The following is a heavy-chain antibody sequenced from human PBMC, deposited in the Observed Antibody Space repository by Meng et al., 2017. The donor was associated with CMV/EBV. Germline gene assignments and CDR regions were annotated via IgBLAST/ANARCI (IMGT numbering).Heavy chain of an antibody. J-gene: IGHJ4*02. Sequence: GESLKISCAASEFTFSSFGMHWVRQAPGKGLEWVAFIRYDGSNKYYADSVKGRFTISRDNSKNTLYLQMNSLRAEDTAVYYCAKDQPYDFWSYWGQGTLVTVSS. V-gene: IGHV3-30*02. CDR3: AKDQPYDFWSY. D-gene: IGHD3-3*01. CDR2: IRYDGSNK. CDR1: EFTFSSFG.